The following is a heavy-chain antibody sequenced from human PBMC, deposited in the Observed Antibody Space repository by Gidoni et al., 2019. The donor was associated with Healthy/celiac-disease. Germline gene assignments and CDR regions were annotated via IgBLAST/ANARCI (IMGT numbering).Heavy chain of an antibody. CDR3: ARDEVYCSSTSCYKYNWFDP. D-gene: IGHD2-2*02. CDR2: ISSSSSTI. V-gene: IGHV3-48*02. Sequence: EVQLVESGGGLVQHGGSLRLSCAASGFTFSSYSMNWVRQAPGKGLEWVSYISSSSSTIYYADSVKGRFTISRDNAKNSLYLQMNSLRDEDTAVYYCARDEVYCSSTSCYKYNWFDPWGQGTLVTVSS. CDR1: GFTFSSYS. J-gene: IGHJ5*02.